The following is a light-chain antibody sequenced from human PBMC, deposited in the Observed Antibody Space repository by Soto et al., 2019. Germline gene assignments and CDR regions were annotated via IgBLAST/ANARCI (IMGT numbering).Light chain of an antibody. CDR2: AAS. CDR1: QSVSSN. J-gene: IGKJ1*01. CDR3: LQYSRSIKT. V-gene: IGKV3-20*01. Sequence: EIVMTQSPATLSVSPGERATLSCRASQSVSSNLAWYQQNPGQAPRLLIYAASRSATGIPDRYSASGSGTDFSHTRRTQVPETSEVYYCLQYSRSIKTIGQGT.